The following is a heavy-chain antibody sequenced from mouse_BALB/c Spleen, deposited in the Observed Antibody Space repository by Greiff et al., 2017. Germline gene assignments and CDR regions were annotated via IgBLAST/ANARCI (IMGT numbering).Heavy chain of an antibody. CDR2: INPSNGGT. CDR1: GYTFTSYY. J-gene: IGHJ3*01. V-gene: IGHV1S81*02. CDR3: TRKVPFAY. Sequence: QVHVKQSGAELVKPGASVKLSCKASGYTFTSYYMYWVKQRPGQGLEWIGEINPSNGGTNFNEKFKSKATLTVDKSSSTAYMQLSSLTSEDSAVYYCTRKVPFAYWGQGTLVTVSA.